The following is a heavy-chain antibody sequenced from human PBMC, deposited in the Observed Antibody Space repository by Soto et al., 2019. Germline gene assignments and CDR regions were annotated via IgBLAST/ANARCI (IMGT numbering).Heavy chain of an antibody. CDR1: GGTFSSYA. CDR2: IIPIFGTA. Sequence: GASVKVSCKASGGTFSSYAISWVRQAPGQGLEWMGGIIPIFGTANYAQKFQGRVTITADKSTSTAYMELSSLRSEDTAVYYCARDFIAVADNYYYYGMDVWGQGTTVAVSS. CDR3: ARDFIAVADNYYYYGMDV. D-gene: IGHD6-19*01. J-gene: IGHJ6*02. V-gene: IGHV1-69*06.